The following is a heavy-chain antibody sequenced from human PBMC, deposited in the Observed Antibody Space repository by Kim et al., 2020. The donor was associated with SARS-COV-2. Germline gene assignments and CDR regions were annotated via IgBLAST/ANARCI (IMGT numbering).Heavy chain of an antibody. CDR3: AGILVVSVALERPWNYYGMDV. V-gene: IGHV3-48*02. D-gene: IGHD2-2*01. CDR1: GFSFSSYS. Sequence: GGSLRLSCTASGFSFSSYSMNWVRQGPGKGLEWVAYISSRSASIHYADSVRGRFTISRDDAKNSLYLQMNSLRDEDTAVYYCAGILVVSVALERPWNYYGMDVWGQGTTVTVSS. CDR2: ISSRSASI. J-gene: IGHJ6*02.